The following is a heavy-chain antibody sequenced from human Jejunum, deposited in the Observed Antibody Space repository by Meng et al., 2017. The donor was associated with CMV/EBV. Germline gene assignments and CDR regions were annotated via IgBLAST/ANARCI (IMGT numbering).Heavy chain of an antibody. V-gene: IGHV3-23*01. J-gene: IGHJ4*02. CDR1: GFTFSNYA. Sequence: SLRLSWEASGFTFSNYAMTWVRQGPGKGLEWVSTISEIRDASYYGDSVKGRFAISRDNSKNTLYLQMSSLRVEDTAVYYCAKARQCEDWGQGTLVTVSS. CDR2: ISEIRDAS. CDR3: AKARQCED.